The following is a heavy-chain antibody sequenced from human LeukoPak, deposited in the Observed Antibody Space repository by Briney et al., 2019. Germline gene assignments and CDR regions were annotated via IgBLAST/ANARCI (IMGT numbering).Heavy chain of an antibody. CDR2: ISYEGSDI. V-gene: IGHV3-30*04. CDR1: GFTFNNYA. CDR3: ARVRERYLQVSHFDY. Sequence: PGGSLRLSCVASGFTFNNYAMSWVRQAPGKGLEWVAVISYEGSDISYADSVKGRFTISRDNSRNTLYLQMSSLKTEDTAIYYCARVRERYLQVSHFDYWGQGALVTVSS. D-gene: IGHD5-24*01. J-gene: IGHJ4*02.